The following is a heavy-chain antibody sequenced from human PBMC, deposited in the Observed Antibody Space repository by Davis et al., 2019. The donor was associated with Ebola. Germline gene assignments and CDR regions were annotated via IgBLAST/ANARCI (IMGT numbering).Heavy chain of an antibody. Sequence: ASLLVSCKASGYTSTSYDINWVRQATGQGLEWMGWMNPNSGNTGYAQKFQGRVTMTRNTSTNTPYMELSGLTSEDTAVYSCARERAGTRFDPWGQGTLVTVSS. V-gene: IGHV1-8*01. CDR2: MNPNSGNT. CDR1: GYTSTSYD. D-gene: IGHD1-14*01. CDR3: ARERAGTRFDP. J-gene: IGHJ5*02.